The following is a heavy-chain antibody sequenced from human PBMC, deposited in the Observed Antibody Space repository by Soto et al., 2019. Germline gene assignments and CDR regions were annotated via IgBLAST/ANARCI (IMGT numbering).Heavy chain of an antibody. D-gene: IGHD6-13*01. CDR1: GFTFSSYA. CDR2: ISGSGGST. V-gene: IGHV3-23*01. Sequence: GGSLRLSCAASGFTFSSYAMSWVRQAPGKGLEWVSAISGSGGSTYYADSAKGRFTISRDNSKNTLYLQMNSLRAEDTAVYYCAKSRIAASSGVRYYGMDVWGQGTTVTVSS. CDR3: AKSRIAASSGVRYYGMDV. J-gene: IGHJ6*02.